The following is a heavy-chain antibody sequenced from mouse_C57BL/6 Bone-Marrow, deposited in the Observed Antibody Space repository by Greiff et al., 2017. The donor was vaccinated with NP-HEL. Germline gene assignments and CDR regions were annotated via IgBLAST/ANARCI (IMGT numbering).Heavy chain of an antibody. J-gene: IGHJ3*01. CDR3: ARDYYGSSPAD. D-gene: IGHD1-1*01. V-gene: IGHV1-66*01. CDR2: IYPGSGNT. Sequence: QVQLQQSGPELVKPGASVKISCKASGYSFTSYYIHWVKQRPGQGLEWIGWIYPGSGNTKYNEKFKGKATLTADTSSSTAYMQLSSLTSEDSAVYYCARDYYGSSPADWGQGTLVTVSA. CDR1: GYSFTSYY.